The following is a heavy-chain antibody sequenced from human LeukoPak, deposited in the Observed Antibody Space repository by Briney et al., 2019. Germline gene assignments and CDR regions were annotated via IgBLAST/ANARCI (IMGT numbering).Heavy chain of an antibody. Sequence: SQTLSLTXTVSGGSISSGDYYWSWISQPPGKGLQWIGYIYYSGSTYYNPSLKSRVTISVDTSKNQFSLKLSSVTAADTAVYYCARGGCSGGSCYPFLDAFDIWGQGTMVTVSS. CDR3: ARGGCSGGSCYPFLDAFDI. V-gene: IGHV4-30-4*08. D-gene: IGHD2-15*01. CDR1: GGSISSGDYY. J-gene: IGHJ3*02. CDR2: IYYSGST.